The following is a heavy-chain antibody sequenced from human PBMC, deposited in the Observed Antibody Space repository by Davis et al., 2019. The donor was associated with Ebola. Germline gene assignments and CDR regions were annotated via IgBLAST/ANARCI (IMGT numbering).Heavy chain of an antibody. V-gene: IGHV4-34*01. J-gene: IGHJ4*02. D-gene: IGHD3-22*01. CDR1: GGSFSDSF. Sequence: SETLSLTCAVYGGSFSDSFWTWIRQSPGKGLEWIGEINHGGSTNYSPSLKSRVTISVDTSKSQFSLKLSSVTAADTAVYYCARLDNSGYSGLVYWGQGTLVTVSS. CDR3: ARLDNSGYSGLVY. CDR2: INHGGST.